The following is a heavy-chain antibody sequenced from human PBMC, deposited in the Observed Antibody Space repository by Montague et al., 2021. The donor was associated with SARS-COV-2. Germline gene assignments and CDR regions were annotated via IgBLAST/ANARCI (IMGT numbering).Heavy chain of an antibody. J-gene: IGHJ5*02. D-gene: IGHD1-26*01. V-gene: IGHV4-4*02. CDR3: ARLSSDIGGYFWFDP. Sequence: SETLSLTCAVSGGLISSGTWWTWVRQPPGKGLEWIGEISHSGGTNYNPSLKSRVTISVDKSKNQFSLNLSSVTAADTAVYYCARLSSDIGGYFWFDPWGQGTLVSVSS. CDR2: ISHSGGT. CDR1: GGLISSGTW.